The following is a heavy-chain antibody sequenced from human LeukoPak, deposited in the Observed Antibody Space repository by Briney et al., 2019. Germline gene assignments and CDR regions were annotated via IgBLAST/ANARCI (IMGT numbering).Heavy chain of an antibody. J-gene: IGHJ4*02. CDR1: GFTFSSYG. D-gene: IGHD5-12*01. Sequence: GGSLRLSCAASGFTFSSYGMHWVRQAPGKGLEWVAFIRYDGSNKYYADSVKGRFTISRDNSKNTLYLQMNILRAEDTAVYYCAKGGRGYSGYDLDYWGQGTLVTVSS. CDR3: AKGGRGYSGYDLDY. V-gene: IGHV3-30*02. CDR2: IRYDGSNK.